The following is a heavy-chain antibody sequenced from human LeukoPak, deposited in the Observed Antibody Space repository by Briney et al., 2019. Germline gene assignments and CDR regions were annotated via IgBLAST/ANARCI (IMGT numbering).Heavy chain of an antibody. D-gene: IGHD5-24*01. J-gene: IGHJ5*02. CDR1: GGSFSGYY. Sequence: SETLSLTCAVCGGSFSGYYWSWIRQPPGKGLEWSGEINHSGSTNYNPSLKSRVTISVDTSKNQFSLKLSSVTAADTAVYYCARWVKRWLQFWWFDPWGQGTLVTVSS. CDR3: ARWVKRWLQFWWFDP. CDR2: INHSGST. V-gene: IGHV4-34*01.